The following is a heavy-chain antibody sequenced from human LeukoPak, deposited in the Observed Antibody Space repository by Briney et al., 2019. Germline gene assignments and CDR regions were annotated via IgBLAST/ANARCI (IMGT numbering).Heavy chain of an antibody. Sequence: SETLSLTCAVSGYSISSGYYWGWIRQPPGKGLEGIGSIYHSGNTYYNPSLKSRVTISVDTSKNQFSLKLSSVTAADTAVYYCARARGRYFDWLPSDAFDIWGQGTMVTVSS. CDR3: ARARGRYFDWLPSDAFDI. V-gene: IGHV4-38-2*01. J-gene: IGHJ3*02. D-gene: IGHD3-9*01. CDR2: IYHSGNT. CDR1: GYSISSGYY.